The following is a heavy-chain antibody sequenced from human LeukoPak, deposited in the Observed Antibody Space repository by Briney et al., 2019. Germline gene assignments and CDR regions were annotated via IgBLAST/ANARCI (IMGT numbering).Heavy chain of an antibody. J-gene: IGHJ4*02. Sequence: GGSLRLSCAASGFTFSSYWMNWVRQAPGKGLVWVSRINSDGSSTNYADSVKGRFTISRDNAKNTLYLQMNSLRAEDTTVYYCAGGTGYGVFDYWGQGTLVTVSS. D-gene: IGHD1-14*01. CDR3: AGGTGYGVFDY. CDR1: GFTFSSYW. V-gene: IGHV3-74*01. CDR2: INSDGSST.